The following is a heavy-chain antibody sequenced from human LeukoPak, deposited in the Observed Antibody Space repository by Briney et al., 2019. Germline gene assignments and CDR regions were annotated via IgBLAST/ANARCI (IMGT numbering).Heavy chain of an antibody. D-gene: IGHD3-22*01. CDR2: ISSSGTTI. CDR3: ARDRAYTYYYDSRGPTFDY. CDR1: GFTFSSYE. V-gene: IGHV3-48*03. Sequence: PGGSLRLSCAASGFTFSSYEMNWVRQAPGKGLEWVSYISSSGTTIYYADSVKGRFTISRDNAKNSLYLQMNSLRPEDTAVYYCARDRAYTYYYDSRGPTFDYWGQGTLVTVSS. J-gene: IGHJ4*02.